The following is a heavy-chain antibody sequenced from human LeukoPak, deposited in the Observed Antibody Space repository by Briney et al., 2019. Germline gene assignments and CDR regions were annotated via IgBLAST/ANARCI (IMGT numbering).Heavy chain of an antibody. Sequence: KTGGSLRLSCAASGFTFSNAWMSWVRQAPGKGLEWVGRIKSKTDGGTTDYAAPVKGRFTISRDDSKNTLYLQMNSLKTEDTAVYYCTTVNPNYDFWSGYYIEAFDIWGQGTMVTVSS. CDR1: GFTFSNAW. CDR2: IKSKTDGGTT. V-gene: IGHV3-15*01. D-gene: IGHD3-3*01. J-gene: IGHJ3*02. CDR3: TTVNPNYDFWSGYYIEAFDI.